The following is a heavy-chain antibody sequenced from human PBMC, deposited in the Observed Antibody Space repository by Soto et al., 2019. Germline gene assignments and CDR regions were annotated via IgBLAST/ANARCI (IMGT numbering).Heavy chain of an antibody. CDR1: GYTFTGYY. CDR2: INPNSGGT. Sequence: GASVKVSCKASGYTFTGYYMHWVRQAPGQGLEWMGWINPNSGGTNYAQKFQGWVTMTRDTSISTAYMELSRLRSDDTAVYYCARGSCSSTSCYVVGFAFDIWGQGTTVTVSS. CDR3: ARGSCSSTSCYVVGFAFDI. J-gene: IGHJ3*02. D-gene: IGHD2-2*01. V-gene: IGHV1-2*04.